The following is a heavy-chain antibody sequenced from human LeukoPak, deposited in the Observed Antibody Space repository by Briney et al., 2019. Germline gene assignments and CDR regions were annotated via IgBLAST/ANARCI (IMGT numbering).Heavy chain of an antibody. V-gene: IGHV3-53*01. CDR2: IYSGGST. CDR1: GFTLSTYW. Sequence: GGSLRLSCAGSGFTLSTYWMIWVRQAPGKGLEWVSVIYSGGSTYYADSVKGRFTISRDNSKNTLYLQMNSLRAEDTAVYYCASAIVGGSDAFDIWGQGTMVTVSS. J-gene: IGHJ3*02. CDR3: ASAIVGGSDAFDI. D-gene: IGHD3-22*01.